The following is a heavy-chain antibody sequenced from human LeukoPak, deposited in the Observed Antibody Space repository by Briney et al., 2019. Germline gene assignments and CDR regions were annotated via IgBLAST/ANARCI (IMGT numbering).Heavy chain of an antibody. D-gene: IGHD2-2*01. Sequence: SVKVSCKASGGTFSSYAISWVRQAPGQGLEWMGGIIPIFGTANYAQKFQGRVTITADESTSTAYMELSSLRSEDTAVYYCARSDLGYCSSTSCYSWVPSWGQGTLVTVSS. CDR3: ARSDLGYCSSTSCYSWVPS. CDR1: GGTFSSYA. J-gene: IGHJ5*02. V-gene: IGHV1-69*13. CDR2: IIPIFGTA.